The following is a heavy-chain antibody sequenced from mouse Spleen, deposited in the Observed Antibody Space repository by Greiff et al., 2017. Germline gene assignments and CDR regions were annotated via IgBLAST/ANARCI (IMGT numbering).Heavy chain of an antibody. CDR3: ANDGPFAY. CDR2: IYPGSGNT. CDR1: GYTFPDYY. J-gene: IGHJ3*01. Sequence: VQRVESGAELVRPGASVKLSCKASGYTFPDYYINWVKQRPGQGLEWIARIYPGSGNTYYNEKFKGKATLTAEKSSSTAYMQLSSLTSEDSAVYFCANDGPFAYWGQGTLVTVSA. D-gene: IGHD2-3*01. V-gene: IGHV1-76*01.